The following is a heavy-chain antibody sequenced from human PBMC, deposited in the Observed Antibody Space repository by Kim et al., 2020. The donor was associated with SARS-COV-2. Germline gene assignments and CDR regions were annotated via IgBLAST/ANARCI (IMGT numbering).Heavy chain of an antibody. D-gene: IGHD3-3*01. Sequence: PSLKSRVTITVDTSKNQFSLKLSAVTAADTAVYYCARLLYYDVWSGPLDYWGQGTLVTVSS. V-gene: IGHV4-61*07. J-gene: IGHJ4*02. CDR3: ARLLYYDVWSGPLDY.